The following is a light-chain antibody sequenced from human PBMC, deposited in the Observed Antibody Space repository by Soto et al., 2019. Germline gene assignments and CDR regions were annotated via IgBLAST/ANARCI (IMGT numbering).Light chain of an antibody. CDR2: DAS. J-gene: IGKJ4*01. Sequence: EIVLTQSPATLSLSPGERATLSCRASQSVSSYLAWNQQKPGQAPRLLIYDASNRATGIPDRFSGSGSGTHFTHTISSLEPEDFAVYYCQQRSNWLTFGGGTKVEIK. V-gene: IGKV3-11*01. CDR1: QSVSSY. CDR3: QQRSNWLT.